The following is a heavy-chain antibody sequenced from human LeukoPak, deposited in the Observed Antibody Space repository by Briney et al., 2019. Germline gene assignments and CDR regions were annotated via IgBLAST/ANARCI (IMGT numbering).Heavy chain of an antibody. Sequence: PGGSLRLSCAASGFTFSSYSMNWVRQAPGKGLEWVSSISSSSSIIYYADSVEGRFTISRDNAKNSLYLQMNSLRAEDTAVYYCARDLFDDYSLDYWGQGTLVTVSS. CDR1: GFTFSSYS. J-gene: IGHJ4*02. D-gene: IGHD3-16*01. CDR2: ISSSSSII. V-gene: IGHV3-21*01. CDR3: ARDLFDDYSLDY.